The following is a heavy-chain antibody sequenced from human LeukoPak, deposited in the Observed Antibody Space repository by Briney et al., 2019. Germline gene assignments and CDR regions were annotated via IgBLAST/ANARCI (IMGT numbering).Heavy chain of an antibody. V-gene: IGHV3-23*01. CDR1: GFTFSSYA. J-gene: IGHJ4*02. CDR3: ARGGTDY. D-gene: IGHD1-26*01. CDR2: IFGSGGSA. Sequence: GGSLRLSCTASGFTFSSYAMYWVRQAPGKGLEWVSGIFGSGGSAHYADSVKGRFTISRDNSKNTLYLQMNSLRAEDTAVYYCARGGTDYWGQGTLVTVSS.